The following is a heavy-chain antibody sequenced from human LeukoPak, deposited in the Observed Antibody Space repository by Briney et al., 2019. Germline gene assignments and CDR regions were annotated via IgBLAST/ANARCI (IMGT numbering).Heavy chain of an antibody. Sequence: SETLSLTCSVYGGSFNDYDWSWVREAPGRGLQWIGEINESGATNCDPSLKSRVTMSIDTSKSQFSLSLRSVTAADTAVYFCARYVPVKTGPTRASFDYWGQGILVSVSS. D-gene: IGHD1-1*01. J-gene: IGHJ4*02. V-gene: IGHV4-34*01. CDR2: INESGAT. CDR3: ARYVPVKTGPTRASFDY. CDR1: GGSFNDYD.